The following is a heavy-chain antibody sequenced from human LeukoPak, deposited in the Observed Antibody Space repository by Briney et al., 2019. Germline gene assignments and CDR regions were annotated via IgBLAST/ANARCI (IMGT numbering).Heavy chain of an antibody. J-gene: IGHJ5*02. Sequence: PGGSLRLSCAASGFTLSSYWMSWVRQAPGKGLEWVANIKQDGSEKYYVDSVKGRFTISGDNAKNSLYLQMNSLRAEDTAVYYCARGGLYDFWSGSTNNWFDPWGQGTLVTVSS. CDR3: ARGGLYDFWSGSTNNWFDP. V-gene: IGHV3-7*01. CDR2: IKQDGSEK. CDR1: GFTLSSYW. D-gene: IGHD3-3*01.